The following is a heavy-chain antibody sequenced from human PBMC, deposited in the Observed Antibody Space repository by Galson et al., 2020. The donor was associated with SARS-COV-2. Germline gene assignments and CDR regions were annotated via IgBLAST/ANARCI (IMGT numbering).Heavy chain of an antibody. CDR2: MNPNSGNT. D-gene: IGHD3-3*01. Sequence: ASVKVSCKASGYTFTSYDINWVRQATGQGLEWMGWMNPNSGNTGYVQKFQGRVTMTRNTSISTAYMELSSLRSEDTAVYYCARFTPITIFGVAILGGGEGYMDVWGKGTTVTVSS. CDR1: GYTFTSYD. J-gene: IGHJ6*03. CDR3: ARFTPITIFGVAILGGGEGYMDV. V-gene: IGHV1-8*01.